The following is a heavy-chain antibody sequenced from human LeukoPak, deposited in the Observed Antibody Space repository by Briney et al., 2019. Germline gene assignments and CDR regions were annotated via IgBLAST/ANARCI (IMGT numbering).Heavy chain of an antibody. V-gene: IGHV1-46*04. CDR1: GYTFTSNH. J-gene: IGHJ5*02. CDR3: VSDNSVRDEAWWFNP. Sequence: ASVKVSCKAFGYTFTSNHMRWGRQAPGQGPEWMGVISTSGGSTSYPQKLQGRVTLTRDMSTSTDYLELSSRRSEDTAVYYWVSDNSVRDEAWWFNPWGQGTLVTVSS. D-gene: IGHD5-24*01. CDR2: ISTSGGST.